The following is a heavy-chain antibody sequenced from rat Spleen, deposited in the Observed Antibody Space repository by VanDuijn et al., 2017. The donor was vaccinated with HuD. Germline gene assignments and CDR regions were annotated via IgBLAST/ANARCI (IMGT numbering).Heavy chain of an antibody. CDR1: GFTFSNYW. D-gene: IGHD1-11*01. Sequence: EVQLVETGGGLVQPGRSLKLSCVASGFTFSNYWMYWIRQAPGKGLEWVSSINTDGDTTYYPDSVKGRFTISRDNAENTLYLQMNSLRSDDTATYYCVKDRDGGYAFAYWGQGTLVTVSS. V-gene: IGHV5-58*01. CDR2: INTDGDTT. J-gene: IGHJ3*01. CDR3: VKDRDGGYAFAY.